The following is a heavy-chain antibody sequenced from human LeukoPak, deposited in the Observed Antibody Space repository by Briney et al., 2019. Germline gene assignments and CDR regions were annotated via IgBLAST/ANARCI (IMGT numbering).Heavy chain of an antibody. D-gene: IGHD3-22*01. CDR2: TYYRSNWYS. V-gene: IGHV6-1*01. Sequence: SQTLSLTCAISGDIVSSNSAAWNWIRQSPSRGLERLGRTYYRSNWYSDYAVSVKGRITINTDTSKNEFSLQLNSVTPENTAVYYCTRGDSGFLDYWGQGTLVTVSS. J-gene: IGHJ4*02. CDR3: TRGDSGFLDY. CDR1: GDIVSSNSAA.